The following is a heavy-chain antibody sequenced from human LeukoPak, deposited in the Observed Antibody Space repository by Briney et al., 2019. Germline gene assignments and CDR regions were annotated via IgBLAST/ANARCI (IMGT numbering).Heavy chain of an antibody. CDR3: ARNFPGRTEDV. Sequence: SETLSLTCTVSGDSMSSYFWTWVRQFPGKGLKWVGYIYQTTTTYNPSLKGRVTISADMSQNQLSLKVTSVTAADTAVYYCARNFPGRTEDVWGKGTTVIVSS. CDR1: GDSMSSYF. D-gene: IGHD1-14*01. J-gene: IGHJ6*04. CDR2: IYQTTT. V-gene: IGHV4-59*01.